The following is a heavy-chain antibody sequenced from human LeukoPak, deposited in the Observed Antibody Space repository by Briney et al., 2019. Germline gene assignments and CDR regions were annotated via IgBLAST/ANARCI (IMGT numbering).Heavy chain of an antibody. CDR1: GFTLSSYW. CDR3: ARVRVAPLYYMDV. Sequence: GGSLRLSCADSGFTLSSYWMTWVRQAPGKGLEWVANIKQDGSEKYYVDSVKGRFTISRDNAKNSLYLQTNSLRAEDTAVYYCARVRVAPLYYMDVWGKGTTVTVSS. J-gene: IGHJ6*03. CDR2: IKQDGSEK. V-gene: IGHV3-7*01. D-gene: IGHD6-6*01.